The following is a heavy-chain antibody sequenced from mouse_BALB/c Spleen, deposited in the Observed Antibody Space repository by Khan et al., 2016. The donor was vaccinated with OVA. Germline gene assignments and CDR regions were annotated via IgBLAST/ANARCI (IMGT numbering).Heavy chain of an antibody. V-gene: IGHV1S81*02. CDR2: INPNNGDT. J-gene: IGHJ3*01. CDR1: GYTFTSYY. CDR3: TRTGYGSPFAY. D-gene: IGHD1-1*02. Sequence: QVQLQQPGAELVKPGASVKLSCKASGYTFTSYYMYWVKQRPGQGLEWIGGINPNNGDTYFNENFKNKATLTVDKSSSSAYMQLSSLTSEDSAVYYCTRTGYGSPFAYWGQGTLVTVSA.